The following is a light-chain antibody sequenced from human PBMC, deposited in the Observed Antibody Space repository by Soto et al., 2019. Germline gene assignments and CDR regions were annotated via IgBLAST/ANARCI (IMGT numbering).Light chain of an antibody. CDR3: QQYNSYSGT. CDR2: DAS. CDR1: QSISSW. J-gene: IGKJ1*01. Sequence: DIQMTQSPSTLSASVGDRVTITCRASQSISSWLAWYQQKPGKAPKLLIYDASSLESGVPSRFSGSGSGTEFTLTIISLQPDDFATYYCQQYNSYSGTFGQGTKVDIK. V-gene: IGKV1-5*01.